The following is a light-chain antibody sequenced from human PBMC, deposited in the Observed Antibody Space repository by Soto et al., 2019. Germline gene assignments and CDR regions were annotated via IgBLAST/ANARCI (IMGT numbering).Light chain of an antibody. CDR2: DVS. V-gene: IGLV2-14*01. J-gene: IGLJ2*01. CDR1: SSDVGGFDY. CDR3: SSYTITNTVI. Sequence: QSALAQPASVSGSPGQSITISCTGLSSDVGGFDYVSWYQQHPGKAPRLMIFDVSHRPSGVSNRFSGSKSGNTASLTISGLQAEDEADYYCSSYTITNTVIFGGGTKLTVL.